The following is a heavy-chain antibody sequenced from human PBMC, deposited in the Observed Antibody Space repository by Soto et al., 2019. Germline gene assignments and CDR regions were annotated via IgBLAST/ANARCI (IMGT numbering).Heavy chain of an antibody. CDR1: GGSISSYY. J-gene: IGHJ3*02. D-gene: IGHD2-2*01. Sequence: QVQLQESGPGLVKPSETLSLTCTVSGGSISSYYWSWIRQPPGKGLEWIGYIYYSGSTNYNPSLKSRVTRSVDTSKIQFSLKLSSVTAADTAVYYCARGRGGWFINQLLNAFDIWGQGTMVTVSS. CDR2: IYYSGST. V-gene: IGHV4-59*01. CDR3: ARGRGGWFINQLLNAFDI.